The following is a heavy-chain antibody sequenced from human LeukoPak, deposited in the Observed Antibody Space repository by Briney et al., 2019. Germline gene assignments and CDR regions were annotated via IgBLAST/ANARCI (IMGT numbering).Heavy chain of an antibody. V-gene: IGHV1-69*05. J-gene: IGHJ4*02. CDR1: GGTFSSYA. Sequence: SVKLSCKASGGTFSSYAISCVPQAPGQGLEWMGRIIPIFGTANYTQTFQGRVTITTDESTSTAYLELSSLRSEDTAVYYCASDNEVSYDSRGYYRTPFAYWGQGTLATVSS. D-gene: IGHD3-22*01. CDR3: ASDNEVSYDSRGYYRTPFAY. CDR2: IIPIFGTA.